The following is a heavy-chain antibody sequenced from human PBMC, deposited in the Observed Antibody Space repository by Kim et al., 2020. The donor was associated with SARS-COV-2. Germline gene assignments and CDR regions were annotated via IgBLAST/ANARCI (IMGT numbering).Heavy chain of an antibody. Sequence: SVKVSCKASGGTFSSYAISWVRQAPGQGLEWMGGIIPIFGTANYAQKFQGRVTITADESTSTAYMELSSLRSEDTAVYYCARPSDLNWGTGDFDYWGQGTLVTVSS. J-gene: IGHJ4*02. V-gene: IGHV1-69*13. CDR3: ARPSDLNWGTGDFDY. CDR2: IIPIFGTA. D-gene: IGHD7-27*01. CDR1: GGTFSSYA.